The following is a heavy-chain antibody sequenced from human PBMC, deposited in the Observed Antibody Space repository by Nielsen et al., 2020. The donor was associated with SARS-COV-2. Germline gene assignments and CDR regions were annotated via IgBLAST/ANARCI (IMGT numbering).Heavy chain of an antibody. CDR2: IYYSGST. Sequence: SETLSLTCTASGCPISSGDYHWSWIRQPQGKGLERIGYIYYSGSTYYNPSLKSRVTISVDTSKNQFSLKLSSVTAADTAVYYCARAAGYGGKGLWGRRSSWYLDLWGRGTLVTVSS. CDR3: ARAAGYGGKGLWGRRSSWYLDL. CDR1: GCPISSGDYH. J-gene: IGHJ2*01. V-gene: IGHV4-30-4*08. D-gene: IGHD4-23*01.